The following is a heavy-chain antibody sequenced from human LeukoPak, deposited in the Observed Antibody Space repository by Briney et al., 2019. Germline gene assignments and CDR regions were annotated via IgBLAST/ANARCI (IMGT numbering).Heavy chain of an antibody. CDR3: VREAGYCAPVCVKTNWFDP. V-gene: IGHV3-23*01. Sequence: GGSLRLSCAASGFPFSSHAMSWVRQPPGKGLEWVAAISNGKAYYADSVRGRFAISRDDSTNTVYLHMNSLRDEDTALYHCVREAGYCAPVCVKTNWFDPWGQGTLVTVSS. J-gene: IGHJ5*02. CDR2: ISNGKA. CDR1: GFPFSSHA. D-gene: IGHD2-15*01.